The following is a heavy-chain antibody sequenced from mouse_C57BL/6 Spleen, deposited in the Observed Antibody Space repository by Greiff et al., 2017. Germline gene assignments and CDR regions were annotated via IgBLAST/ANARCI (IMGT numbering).Heavy chain of an antibody. D-gene: IGHD1-1*01. V-gene: IGHV1-82*01. CDR1: GYAFSSSW. J-gene: IGHJ4*01. CDR2: IYPGDGDT. CDR3: ARSGYYYGSSDYAMDY. Sequence: VQLQESGPELVKPGASVKISCKASGYAFSSSWMNWVKQRPGKGLEWIGRIYPGDGDTNYNGTFKGKATLTADKSSSTAYMQLSSLTSEDSAVYFGARSGYYYGSSDYAMDYWGQGTSVTVSS.